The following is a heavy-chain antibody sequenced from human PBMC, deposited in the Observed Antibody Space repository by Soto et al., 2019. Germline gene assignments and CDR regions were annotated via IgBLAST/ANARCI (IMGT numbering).Heavy chain of an antibody. V-gene: IGHV1-46*01. Sequence: SVPVSRQASVYTFTSYYMHWVRQAPGPGLEWMGIINHSGGSTSYAQKFQGRVTMTRDTSTSTVYMELSSLRAEDTAVYYCAAAKYHYYGMDVWGQGTTVTVSS. CDR3: AAAKYHYYGMDV. J-gene: IGHJ6*02. CDR1: VYTFTSYY. CDR2: INHSGGST. D-gene: IGHD6-25*01.